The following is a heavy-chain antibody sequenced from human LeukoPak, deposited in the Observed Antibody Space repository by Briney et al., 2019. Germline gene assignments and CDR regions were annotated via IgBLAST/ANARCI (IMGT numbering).Heavy chain of an antibody. V-gene: IGHV3-15*01. J-gene: IGHJ1*01. CDR1: GFTFSNAW. CDR2: IKSKTDGGTT. D-gene: IGHD5-24*01. Sequence: GGSLRLSCAASGFTFSNAWMSWVRQAPGKGLEWVGRIKSKTDGGTTDYAAPVKGRFTISRDDSKNTLYLQMNSLRAEDTAVYYCAKEEDGYNVDFQHWGQGTLVTVSS. CDR3: AKEEDGYNVDFQH.